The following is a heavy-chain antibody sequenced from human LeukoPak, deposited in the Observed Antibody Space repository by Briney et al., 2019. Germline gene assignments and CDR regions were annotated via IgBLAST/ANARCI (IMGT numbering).Heavy chain of an antibody. D-gene: IGHD1-1*01. Sequence: GGSLRLSCAASGFTFSTYAVNWVRQAPGKGLEWVSAISSSGGTTYYADSVKGRFSISRDNSKDTLYLRMNSLRAEDTAVYYCEKDRNAWPTTFDSWGQGTLVTVSA. CDR2: ISSSGGTT. J-gene: IGHJ4*02. V-gene: IGHV3-23*01. CDR1: GFTFSTYA. CDR3: EKDRNAWPTTFDS.